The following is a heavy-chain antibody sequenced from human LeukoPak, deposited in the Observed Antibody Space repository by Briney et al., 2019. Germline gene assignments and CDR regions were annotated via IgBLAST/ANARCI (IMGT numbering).Heavy chain of an antibody. CDR1: GGSISSSSYY. Sequence: SETLSLTCTVSGGSISSSSYYWGWIRQPPGKGLEWIGSIYYSGSTYYNPSLKSRVTISVDTSKNQFSLKLSSVTAADTAVYYCARLEVYDSSGYYRSYVFDIWGQGTMVTVSS. CDR2: IYYSGST. D-gene: IGHD3-22*01. V-gene: IGHV4-39*07. J-gene: IGHJ3*02. CDR3: ARLEVYDSSGYYRSYVFDI.